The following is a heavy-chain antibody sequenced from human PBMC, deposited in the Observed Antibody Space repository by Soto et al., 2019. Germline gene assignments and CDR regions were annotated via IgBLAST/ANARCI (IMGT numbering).Heavy chain of an antibody. V-gene: IGHV5-51*01. J-gene: IGHJ4*02. CDR1: GYPFSNVC. CDR3: ARSPRSSPYFDY. D-gene: IGHD6-13*01. CDR2: IYPGDHET. Sequence: GESLKISCRCSGYPFSNVCIALVLHLPGKGLEWMGIIYPGDHETRYSPSFHGKVTISADKSINTAYLQWSSLEASDSAFYYCARSPRSSPYFDYWGQGALVTVSS.